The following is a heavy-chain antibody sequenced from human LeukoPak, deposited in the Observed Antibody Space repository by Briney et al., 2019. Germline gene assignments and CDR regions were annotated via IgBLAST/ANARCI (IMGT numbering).Heavy chain of an antibody. V-gene: IGHV4-39*07. Sequence: SGTLSLTCTVSGVSISGSSYYWGWVRQPPGMGLEWIGNFFYSGSSYYNPSLKSRVTISVDTSKNQFSLKLSSVTAADTAVYYCARESSYYDSSGFNWFDPWGQGTLVTVSS. CDR2: FFYSGSS. J-gene: IGHJ5*02. CDR3: ARESSYYDSSGFNWFDP. CDR1: GVSISGSSYY. D-gene: IGHD3-22*01.